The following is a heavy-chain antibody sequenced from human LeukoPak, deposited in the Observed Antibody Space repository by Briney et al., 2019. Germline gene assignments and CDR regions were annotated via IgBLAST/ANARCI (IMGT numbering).Heavy chain of an antibody. CDR2: MSSDGTNT. V-gene: IGHV3-30-3*01. CDR3: VRAVGDYDAY. J-gene: IGHJ4*02. CDR1: GFSFSSYA. D-gene: IGHD4-17*01. Sequence: PGGSLRLSCAASGFSFSSYAMHWVRQAPGKGLEWVAVMSSDGTNTYYAASVKGRFTISRDNSKNTLYLQMNSLRAEDTAVYYCVRAVGDYDAYWGQGTLVTVSS.